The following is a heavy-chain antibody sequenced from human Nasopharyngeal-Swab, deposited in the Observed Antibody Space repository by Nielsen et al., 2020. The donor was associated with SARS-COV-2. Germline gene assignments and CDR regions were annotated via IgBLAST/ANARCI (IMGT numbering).Heavy chain of an antibody. Sequence: SLKISCAASGFTFSSYAMHWVRQAPGKGLEWVAVISYDGSNKYYADSVKGRFTISRDNSKNTLYLQMNSLRAEDTAVYYCARDRRSGYCSGGSCSQLCDYWGQGTLVTVSS. CDR2: ISYDGSNK. V-gene: IGHV3-30*04. CDR3: ARDRRSGYCSGGSCSQLCDY. J-gene: IGHJ4*02. CDR1: GFTFSSYA. D-gene: IGHD2-15*01.